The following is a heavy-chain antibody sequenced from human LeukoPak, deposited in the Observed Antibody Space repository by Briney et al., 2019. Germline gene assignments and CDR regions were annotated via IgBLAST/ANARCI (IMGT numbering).Heavy chain of an antibody. CDR1: GFTFRSYA. Sequence: GGSLRLSCAASGFTFRSYAVSCLREAPGKALEWVSAISGSGGSTYYADSVKGRFTISRDNSKHTLYLQMNSLRAEDTAVYYCARGRQPTYSSSSYYFDYWGQGTLVTVSS. V-gene: IGHV3-23*01. CDR3: ARGRQPTYSSSSYYFDY. CDR2: ISGSGGST. J-gene: IGHJ4*02. D-gene: IGHD6-6*01.